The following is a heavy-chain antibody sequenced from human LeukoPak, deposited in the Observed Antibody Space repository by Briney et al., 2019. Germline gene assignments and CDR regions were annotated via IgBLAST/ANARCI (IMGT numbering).Heavy chain of an antibody. CDR2: IYSGGST. Sequence: GGSLRLSCAVSGFTVSSNYMSWVRQAPGKGLEWVSVIYSGGSTYYADSVKGRFTISRDNSKNTLYLQMNSLRAEDTAVYYCARGGILGYCSSTSCYLDYWGQGTLVTVSS. CDR1: GFTVSSNY. D-gene: IGHD2-2*01. J-gene: IGHJ4*02. CDR3: ARGGILGYCSSTSCYLDY. V-gene: IGHV3-66*02.